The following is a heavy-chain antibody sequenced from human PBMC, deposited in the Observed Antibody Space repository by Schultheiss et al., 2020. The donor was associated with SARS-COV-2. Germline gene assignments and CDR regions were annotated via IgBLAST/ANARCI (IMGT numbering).Heavy chain of an antibody. CDR3: ASGEYGDYFHY. CDR1: GFTFGDYY. CDR2: ISPTTSHT. V-gene: IGHV3-11*03. Sequence: GGSLRLSCAASGFTFGDYYMTWIRQVPGKGLEWVAYISPTTSHTDYADSVRGRFTISRDNAKNSLYLQMNSLRSEDTAVYYCASGEYGDYFHYWGQGTLVTVSS. D-gene: IGHD3-16*01. J-gene: IGHJ4*02.